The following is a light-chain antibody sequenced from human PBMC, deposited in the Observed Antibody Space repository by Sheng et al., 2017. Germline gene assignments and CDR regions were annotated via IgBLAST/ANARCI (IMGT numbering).Light chain of an antibody. CDR1: SSDVGGYNY. CDR3: SSYTSSSPKV. CDR2: DVT. J-gene: IGLJ3*02. V-gene: IGLV2-14*03. Sequence: QSALTQPASVSGSPGQSITISCTGTSSDVGGYNYVSWYQQHPGKAPKLMIYDVTNRPSGVSNRFSGSKSGNTASLTISGLQAEDEADYYCSSYTSSSPKVFGGG.